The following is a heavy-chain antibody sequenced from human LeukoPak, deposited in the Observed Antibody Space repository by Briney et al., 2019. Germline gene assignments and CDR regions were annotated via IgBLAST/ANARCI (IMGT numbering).Heavy chain of an antibody. CDR2: ISSSGSTI. V-gene: IGHV3-48*04. D-gene: IGHD2-15*01. CDR1: GFTFSGYG. Sequence: GGSLRLSCVASGFTFSGYGMHWVRQAPGKGLEWVSYISSSGSTIYYADSVKVRFTISRDNAKNSLYLQMNSLRAEDTAVYYCARGPTPDIVVVVAVEAFDYWGQGTLVTVSS. CDR3: ARGPTPDIVVVVAVEAFDY. J-gene: IGHJ4*02.